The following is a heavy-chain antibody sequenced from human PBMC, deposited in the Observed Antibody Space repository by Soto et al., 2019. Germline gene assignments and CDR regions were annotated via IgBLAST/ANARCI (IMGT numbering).Heavy chain of an antibody. V-gene: IGHV4-39*01. J-gene: IGHJ4*02. CDR3: ASQPSGHNPRDSGYDWVFDY. CDR2: IYYSGST. Sequence: QLQLQESGPGLVKPSETLSLTCTVSGGSISSSSYYWGWIRQPPGKGLEWIGSIYYSGSTYYNPSLKSRVTISVDTSKNQFSLKLSSVTAADTAVYYCASQPSGHNPRDSGYDWVFDYWGQGTLVTVSS. CDR1: GGSISSSSYY. D-gene: IGHD5-12*01.